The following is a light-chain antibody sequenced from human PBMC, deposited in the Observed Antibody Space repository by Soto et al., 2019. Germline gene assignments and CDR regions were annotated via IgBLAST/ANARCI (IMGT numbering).Light chain of an antibody. Sequence: QSVLTQPASVSGSPGQSITISCTGTNNDFGNYNLVSWYQQHPGKAPKLIIFEGTKRPSGVSNRFSGSKSGNTASLTVSGLQAEDEADYYCCSYAGSSTLVFGTGTKLTV. CDR3: CSYAGSSTLV. CDR1: NNDFGNYNL. CDR2: EGT. J-gene: IGLJ1*01. V-gene: IGLV2-23*01.